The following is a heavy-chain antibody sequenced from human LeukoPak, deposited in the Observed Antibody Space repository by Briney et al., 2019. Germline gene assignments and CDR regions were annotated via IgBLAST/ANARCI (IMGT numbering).Heavy chain of an antibody. J-gene: IGHJ6*02. Sequence: GGSLRLSCAASGFTFNSYSLSWVRQAPGKGLEWISYINHKSTTIYDADSVKGRFTISRDNSKNTLYLQMNSLRAEDTAVYFCANDAAQQQLSNLFYGMDVWGQGTTVTVSS. CDR2: INHKSTTI. CDR3: ANDAAQQQLSNLFYGMDV. CDR1: GFTFNSYS. V-gene: IGHV3-48*04. D-gene: IGHD6-13*01.